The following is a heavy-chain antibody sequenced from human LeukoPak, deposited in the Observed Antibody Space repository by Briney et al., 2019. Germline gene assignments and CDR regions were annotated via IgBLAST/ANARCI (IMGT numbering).Heavy chain of an antibody. D-gene: IGHD3-10*01. Sequence: PSETLSLTCAVYGGSFSSYYWGWIRQPPGKGLEWIGSIYYSGSTYYNPSLKSRVTISVDTSKNQFSLKLSSVTAADTAVYYCARRSITMVRGVIKSPVAGRVGWNYMDVWDKGTTVTISS. CDR2: IYYSGST. CDR1: GGSFSSYY. J-gene: IGHJ6*03. V-gene: IGHV4-39*01. CDR3: ARRSITMVRGVIKSPVAGRVGWNYMDV.